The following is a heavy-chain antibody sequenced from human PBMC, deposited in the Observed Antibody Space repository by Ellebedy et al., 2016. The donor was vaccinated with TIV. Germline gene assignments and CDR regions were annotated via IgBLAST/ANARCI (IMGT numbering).Heavy chain of an antibody. Sequence: MPSETLSLTCAVYGGSFSGYYWSWIRQPPGKGLEWIGEINHSGSTNYNPSLKSRVTISVDTSKNQFSLKLSSVTAADTAVYYCARGRVLRFLEWLSRWFDPWGQGTLVTVSS. CDR3: ARGRVLRFLEWLSRWFDP. J-gene: IGHJ5*02. V-gene: IGHV4-34*01. CDR2: INHSGST. CDR1: GGSFSGYY. D-gene: IGHD3-3*01.